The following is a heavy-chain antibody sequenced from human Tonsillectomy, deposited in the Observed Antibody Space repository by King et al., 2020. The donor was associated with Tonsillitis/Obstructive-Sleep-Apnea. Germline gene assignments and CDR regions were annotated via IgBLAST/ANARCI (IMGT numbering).Heavy chain of an antibody. J-gene: IGHJ4*02. V-gene: IGHV1-69*01. Sequence: VQLVQSGAEVKKPGSSVKVSCKASGGTFSSYTINWVRQAPGQGLEWMGGIIPIFGTANDAQRHRGRVTITADESTSTAYMGLSSLRSEDTAVYYCARARRFCSGNSCYRDFDYWGQGTLVTVSS. CDR1: GGTFSSYT. D-gene: IGHD2-2*01. CDR3: ARARRFCSGNSCYRDFDY. CDR2: IIPIFGTA.